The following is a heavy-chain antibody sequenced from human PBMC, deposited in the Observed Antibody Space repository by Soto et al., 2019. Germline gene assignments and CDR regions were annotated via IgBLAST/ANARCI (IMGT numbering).Heavy chain of an antibody. Sequence: ASVKVSCKASGYTFTGYYMHWVRQAPGQGLEWMGWINPNSGGTNYAQKFQGRVTMTRDTSISTAYMELSRLRSDDTAVYYCARDGEEVWQQWLVRGWFDPWGQGTLVTVSS. CDR1: GYTFTGYY. CDR2: INPNSGGT. V-gene: IGHV1-2*02. J-gene: IGHJ5*02. CDR3: ARDGEEVWQQWLVRGWFDP. D-gene: IGHD6-19*01.